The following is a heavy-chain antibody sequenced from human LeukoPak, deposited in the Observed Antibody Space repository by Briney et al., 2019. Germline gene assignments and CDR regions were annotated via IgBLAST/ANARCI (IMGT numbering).Heavy chain of an antibody. D-gene: IGHD4-17*01. CDR3: ARDRADDGFDY. Sequence: GGSLRLSCAASGFTFSSYSMNWVRQAPGKGLEWVSSISSSTSHIHYADSVKGRFTISRDTAKNLLFLQMNSLRAEDTAVCYCARDRADDGFDYWGQGTLVTVSS. CDR2: ISSSTSHI. CDR1: GFTFSSYS. V-gene: IGHV3-21*01. J-gene: IGHJ4*02.